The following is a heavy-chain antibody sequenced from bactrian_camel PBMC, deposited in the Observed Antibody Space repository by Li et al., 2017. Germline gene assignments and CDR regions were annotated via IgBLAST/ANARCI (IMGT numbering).Heavy chain of an antibody. Sequence: HVQLVESGGGLVQPGGSLTLSCAASGFTFSNNWMHWVRQAPGKGLEWVSTIYTGDGRTKSADSVKGRFTMSRDNAKNMLYLQMNNLKTDDTAWYYCAAEQLASGDCLFGYWGQGTQVTVS. CDR1: GFTFSNNW. CDR3: AAEQLASGDCLFGY. V-gene: IGHV3S1*01. J-gene: IGHJ6*01. CDR2: IYTGDGRT. D-gene: IGHD1*01.